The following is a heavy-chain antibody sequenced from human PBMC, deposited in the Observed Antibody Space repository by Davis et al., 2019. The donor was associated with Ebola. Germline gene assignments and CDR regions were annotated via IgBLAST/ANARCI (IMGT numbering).Heavy chain of an antibody. J-gene: IGHJ5*02. Sequence: GESLKISCAASGFTFNSYTMNWVRQAPGKGLEWVSTISSSSSYIYYADSVKGRFTISRDNAKNSLYLQMNSLRAEDTAVYYCAREGGDFWSGYWGELGAAWFDPWGQGTLVTVSS. D-gene: IGHD3-3*01. V-gene: IGHV3-21*01. CDR1: GFTFNSYT. CDR2: ISSSSSYI. CDR3: AREGGDFWSGYWGELGAAWFDP.